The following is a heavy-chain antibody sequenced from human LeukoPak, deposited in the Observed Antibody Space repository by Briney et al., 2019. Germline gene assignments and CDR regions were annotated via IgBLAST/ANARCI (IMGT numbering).Heavy chain of an antibody. CDR3: ARGDGIAAREALFDY. D-gene: IGHD6-6*01. J-gene: IGHJ4*02. Sequence: GGSLRLSCAASGFTFKTYAMSWVRQAPGKGLEWVSGISNNGINTYYADSVRGRFTISRDNAKNSLYLQMNSLRAEDTAVYYCARGDGIAAREALFDYWGQGTLVTVSS. CDR2: ISNNGINT. V-gene: IGHV3-23*01. CDR1: GFTFKTYA.